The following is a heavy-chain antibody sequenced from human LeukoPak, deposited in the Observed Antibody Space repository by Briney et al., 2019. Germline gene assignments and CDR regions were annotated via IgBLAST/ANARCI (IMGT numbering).Heavy chain of an antibody. D-gene: IGHD4-17*01. CDR2: IYTSGST. J-gene: IGHJ4*02. CDR3: ARCNEYGDLFDY. V-gene: IGHV4-4*07. CDR1: GGSISSYY. Sequence: SEALSLTCTVSGGSISSYYWSWIRQPAGKGLEWIGRIYTSGSTNYNPSLKSRFTMSVDTSKIQFSLKLSSVTAADTAVYYCARCNEYGDLFDYWGQGTLVTVSS.